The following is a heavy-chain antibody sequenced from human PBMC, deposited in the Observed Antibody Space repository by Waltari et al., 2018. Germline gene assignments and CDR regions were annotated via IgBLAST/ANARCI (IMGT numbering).Heavy chain of an antibody. D-gene: IGHD3-16*01. J-gene: IGHJ6*02. V-gene: IGHV4-31*03. Sequence: QVQLQESGPGLVKPSQTLSLTCTVSGGSISSGGYYWSWIRQHPGKGLEWIGDIYYSGSNNYNPSLKRRVTISVDTSKNQFSLKLSSVTAADTAVYYCARGRGSFGMDVWGQGTTVTVSS. CDR2: IYYSGSN. CDR3: ARGRGSFGMDV. CDR1: GGSISSGGYY.